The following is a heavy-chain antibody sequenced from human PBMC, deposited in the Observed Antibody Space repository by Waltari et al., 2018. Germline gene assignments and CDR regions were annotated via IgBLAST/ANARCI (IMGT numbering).Heavy chain of an antibody. CDR2: VTGGTSTI. CDR1: GFTVNTYG. Sequence: EVQLVESGGGLVQPGGSLRLPGAASGFTVNTYGLKWFRQATGKGPEWVSTVTGGTSTIYHYADSVKGRFTVSRDNAKNSLYLQMNGLREEDTAVYYCAREDNVNAKRAMDVWGKGTTVTVSS. CDR3: AREDNVNAKRAMDV. V-gene: IGHV3-48*02. J-gene: IGHJ6*04. D-gene: IGHD1-20*01.